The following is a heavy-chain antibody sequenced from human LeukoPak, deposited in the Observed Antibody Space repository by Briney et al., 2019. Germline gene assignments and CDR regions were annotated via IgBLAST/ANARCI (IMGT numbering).Heavy chain of an antibody. CDR2: ISAYNGNT. CDR3: ASRPHDSSGYNY. V-gene: IGHV1-18*01. D-gene: IGHD3-22*01. Sequence: ASVKVSCKASGYTFTSYGISWVQQAPGQGLEWMGWISAYNGNTNYAQKLQGRVTMTTDTSTSTAYMELRSLRSGDTAVYYCASRPHDSSGYNYWGQGTLVTVSS. CDR1: GYTFTSYG. J-gene: IGHJ4*02.